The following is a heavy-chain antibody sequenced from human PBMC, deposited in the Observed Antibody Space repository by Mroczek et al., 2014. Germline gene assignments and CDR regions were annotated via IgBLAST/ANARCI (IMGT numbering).Heavy chain of an antibody. CDR3: ATCDPMVRGVMEYFDY. CDR1: GYTLTELS. J-gene: IGHJ4*02. D-gene: IGHD3-10*01. V-gene: IGHV1-24*01. CDR2: FDPEDGET. Sequence: SGAEVKKPGASVKVSCKVSGYTLTELSMHWVRQAPGKGLEWMGGFDPEDGETIYTQKFQGRVTMTEDTSTDTAYMELSSLRSEDTAVYYCATCDPMVRGVMEYFDYWGQGTLVTVSS.